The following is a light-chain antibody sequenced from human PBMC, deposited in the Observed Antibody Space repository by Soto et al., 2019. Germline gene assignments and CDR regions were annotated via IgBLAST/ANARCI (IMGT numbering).Light chain of an antibody. J-gene: IGKJ2*01. CDR1: QDISNS. CDR3: QQFHSLPYP. CDR2: GAS. V-gene: IGKV1-33*01. Sequence: DIQMTQSPSSLSASVGDRVTITCQASQDISNSLIWYQQKSGKAPKLLIYGASDLETGVPSRFSGGGSGTYCTFTISSLQPEDIATYFCQQFHSLPYPFGQGTKLELK.